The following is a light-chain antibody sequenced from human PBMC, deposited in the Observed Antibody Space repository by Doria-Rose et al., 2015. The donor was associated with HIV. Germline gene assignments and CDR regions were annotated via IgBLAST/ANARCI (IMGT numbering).Light chain of an antibody. J-gene: IGKJ1*01. V-gene: IGKV1-39*01. CDR1: QTVSTY. Sequence: RVTQSPSSLSASIGDRVTTTCRASQTVSTYLNWFQQEPGKAPKLLIYAASRLQSGVPSRFSGSGSGTDFTLTISGLQPGDFATYYCQQTYSSPPWTFGQGTKVEMK. CDR2: AAS. CDR3: QQTYSSPPWT.